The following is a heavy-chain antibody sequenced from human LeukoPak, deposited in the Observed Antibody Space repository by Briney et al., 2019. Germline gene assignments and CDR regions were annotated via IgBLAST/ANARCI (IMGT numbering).Heavy chain of an antibody. CDR2: INYSGST. CDR3: ARDGANYYYGMDV. J-gene: IGHJ6*02. Sequence: SETLSLTCTVSGGSISSYYWSWIRQSPGKGLEWIGYINYSGSTNYNPSLKSRVTISVDTSKNQFSLKLSSVTAADAAVYYCARDGANYYYGMDVWGQGTTVTVS. CDR1: GGSISSYY. D-gene: IGHD4-17*01. V-gene: IGHV4-59*01.